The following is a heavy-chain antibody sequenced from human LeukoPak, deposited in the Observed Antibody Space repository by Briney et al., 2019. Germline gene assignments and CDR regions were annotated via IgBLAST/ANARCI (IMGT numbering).Heavy chain of an antibody. Sequence: PGGSLRLSCAATGFTVSGSYMSWVRQAPGKGLEWVSVIYSGGSTYYADSVKGRFTISRDNSNNTLYLQMNSLRAEDTAVYYCARDLSVLTATPRDYWGQGTQVTVSS. D-gene: IGHD2-21*02. CDR2: IYSGGST. CDR1: GFTVSGSY. J-gene: IGHJ4*02. V-gene: IGHV3-66*01. CDR3: ARDLSVLTATPRDY.